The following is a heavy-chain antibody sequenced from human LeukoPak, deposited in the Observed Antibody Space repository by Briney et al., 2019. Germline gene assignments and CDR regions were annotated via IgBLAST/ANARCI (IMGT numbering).Heavy chain of an antibody. CDR3: ARSDNRKSLNVYYYYMDV. CDR2: INPNSGGT. Sequence: ASVKVSCKASGYTFTGYYMHWVRQAPGQGLEWMGWINPNSGGTNYAQKFQGRVTMTRDTSISTAYMELRSLRSEDTAVYYCARSDNRKSLNVYYYYMDVWGKGTTVTVSS. V-gene: IGHV1-2*02. D-gene: IGHD1-1*01. J-gene: IGHJ6*03. CDR1: GYTFTGYY.